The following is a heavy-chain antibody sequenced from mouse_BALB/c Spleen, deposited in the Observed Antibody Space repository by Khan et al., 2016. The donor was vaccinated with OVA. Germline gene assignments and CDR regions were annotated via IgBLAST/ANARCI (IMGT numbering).Heavy chain of an antibody. Sequence: VQLQQSGPELMKPGASVKISCKASGYSFTSYYIHWVMQRHGESLEWIGYIDPFSGGSTYNQKFKVKATLTVDTSSSTAYIHLSNLTSEDSAVYYCTTHGYVAWFTYWGQGTLVTVSA. V-gene: IGHV1-31*01. CDR1: GYSFTSYY. D-gene: IGHD2-2*01. J-gene: IGHJ3*01. CDR3: TTHGYVAWFTY. CDR2: IDPFSGGS.